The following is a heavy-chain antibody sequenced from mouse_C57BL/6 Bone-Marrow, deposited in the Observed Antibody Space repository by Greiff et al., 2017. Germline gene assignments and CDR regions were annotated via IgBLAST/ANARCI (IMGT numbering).Heavy chain of an antibody. CDR3: ARQAYYSNYVAY. D-gene: IGHD2-5*01. CDR2: ISSGGSYT. V-gene: IGHV5-6*01. Sequence: DVQLVESGGDLVKPGGSLKLSCAASGFTFSSYGMSWVRQTPDKRLEWVATISSGGSYTYYPDSVKGRFTISRDNAKNTLYLQMSSLKSEDTAMYYSARQAYYSNYVAYWGQGTLVTVSA. CDR1: GFTFSSYG. J-gene: IGHJ3*01.